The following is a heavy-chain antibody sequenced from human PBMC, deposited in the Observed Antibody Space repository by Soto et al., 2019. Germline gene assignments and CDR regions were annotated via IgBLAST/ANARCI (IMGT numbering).Heavy chain of an antibody. D-gene: IGHD4-17*01. CDR3: ARDRTTVTGLSYYYYYYYMDV. J-gene: IGHJ6*03. CDR2: INAGNGNT. V-gene: IGHV1-3*01. Sequence: ASVKVSCKASGYTFTSYAMHWVRQAPGQRLEWMGWINAGNGNTKYSQKFQGRVTITRDTSASTAYMELSSLRSEDTAVYYCARDRTTVTGLSYYYYYYYMDVWGKGTTVTVSS. CDR1: GYTFTSYA.